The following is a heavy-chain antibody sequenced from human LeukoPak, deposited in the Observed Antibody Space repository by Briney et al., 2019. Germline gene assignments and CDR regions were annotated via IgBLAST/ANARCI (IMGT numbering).Heavy chain of an antibody. CDR3: ARGLYNWNDGYYFDY. Sequence: GGSLRLSCAASGFTFSSYAMHWVRQAPGKELEWVAVISYDGSNKYYADSVKGRFTISRDNSKNTLYLQMNSLRAEDTAVYYCARGLYNWNDGYYFDYWGQGTLVTVSS. CDR1: GFTFSSYA. J-gene: IGHJ4*02. D-gene: IGHD1-1*01. CDR2: ISYDGSNK. V-gene: IGHV3-30*04.